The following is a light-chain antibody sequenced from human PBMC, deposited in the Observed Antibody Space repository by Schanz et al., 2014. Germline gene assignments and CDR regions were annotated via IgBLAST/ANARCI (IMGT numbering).Light chain of an antibody. J-gene: IGKJ1*01. V-gene: IGKV3-15*01. CDR1: QNVGTY. CDR3: QQYNIWPPVT. CDR2: GTS. Sequence: EIVLTQSPGTLSLSPGERATLSCRASQNVGTYLAWYQQKPGQAPRLLIYGTSTRATGVPARFSGSGSGTEFTLTISSLQSEDFAVYYCQQYNIWPPVTFGQGTKVDIK.